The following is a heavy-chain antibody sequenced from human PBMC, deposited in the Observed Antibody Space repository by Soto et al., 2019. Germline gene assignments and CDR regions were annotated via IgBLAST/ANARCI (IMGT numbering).Heavy chain of an antibody. CDR3: ARDSSASGLGAFDI. V-gene: IGHV3-21*01. J-gene: IGHJ3*02. CDR2: ISSRSSYI. Sequence: GGSLRLSCAASGFIFNSYTMNWVRQAPGKGLEWVSSISSRSSYIYYADSVKGRFTISRDNAKNSLYLQMNSLRAEDTAVYYCARDSSASGLGAFDIWGQGTVVTVSS. D-gene: IGHD3-22*01. CDR1: GFIFNSYT.